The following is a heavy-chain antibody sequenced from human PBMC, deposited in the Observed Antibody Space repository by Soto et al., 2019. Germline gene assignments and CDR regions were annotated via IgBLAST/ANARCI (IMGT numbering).Heavy chain of an antibody. CDR1: GGTFSSYA. D-gene: IGHD4-17*01. CDR2: IIPIFGTA. CDR3: ARVNGDYVRFYYYGMDV. J-gene: IGHJ6*02. V-gene: IGHV1-69*13. Sequence: SVKVSCKASGGTFSSYAISWVRQDPGQGLEWMGGIIPIFGTANYAQKFQGRGTITADESTSTAYMELSSLRSEDTAVYYCARVNGDYVRFYYYGMDVWGQGTTVTVSS.